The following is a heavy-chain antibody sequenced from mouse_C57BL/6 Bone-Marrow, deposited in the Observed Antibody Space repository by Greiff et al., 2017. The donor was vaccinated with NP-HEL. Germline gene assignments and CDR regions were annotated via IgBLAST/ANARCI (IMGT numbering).Heavy chain of an antibody. J-gene: IGHJ3*01. Sequence: EVKLQESGGDLVKPGGSLKLSCAASGFTFSSYGMSWVRQTPDKRLEWVATISSGGSYTYYPDSVKGRFTISRDNAKNTLYLQMSSLKSEDTAMYYCARPRIYYGNYAGFAYWGQGTLVTVSA. D-gene: IGHD2-1*01. CDR3: ARPRIYYGNYAGFAY. CDR1: GFTFSSYG. CDR2: ISSGGSYT. V-gene: IGHV5-6*01.